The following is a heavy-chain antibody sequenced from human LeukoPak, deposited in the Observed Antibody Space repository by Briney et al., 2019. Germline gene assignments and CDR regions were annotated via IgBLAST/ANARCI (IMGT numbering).Heavy chain of an antibody. CDR1: GGSISSYY. Sequence: SETLSLTCTVSGGSISSYYWSWIRQPPGKGLEWIGYIYYSGSTYYNPSLKSRVTISVDTSKNQFSLKLSSVTAADTAVYYCARDSRRMTTNDAFDIWGQGTMVTVSS. J-gene: IGHJ3*02. CDR2: IYYSGST. V-gene: IGHV4-59*12. D-gene: IGHD4-17*01. CDR3: ARDSRRMTTNDAFDI.